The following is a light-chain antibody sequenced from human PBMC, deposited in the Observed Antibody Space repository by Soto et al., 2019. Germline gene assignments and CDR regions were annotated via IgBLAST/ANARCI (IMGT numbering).Light chain of an antibody. Sequence: QSALTQPPSVSGSPGQSVTISCTGTTSDIGSYNHVSWYRQSPGSAPKLMIYDVSNRPSGVPDRFFGSKSGNTASLIISGLQAEDEADYYCSSYTGSSPLVIFGGGTKVTVL. CDR3: SSYTGSSPLVI. J-gene: IGLJ2*01. CDR1: TSDIGSYNH. CDR2: DVS. V-gene: IGLV2-18*02.